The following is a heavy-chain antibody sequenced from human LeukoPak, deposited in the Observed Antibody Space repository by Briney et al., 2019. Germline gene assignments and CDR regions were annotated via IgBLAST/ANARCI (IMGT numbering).Heavy chain of an antibody. CDR1: GYTFTGYY. J-gene: IGHJ4*02. CDR2: INPNSGGT. CDR3: ARDRSGWYGETFDY. V-gene: IGHV1-2*02. D-gene: IGHD6-19*01. Sequence: ASVKVSCKASGYTFTGYYMHWVRQAPGQGPEWMGWINPNSGGTNYAQKFQGRVTMTRDTSISTAYMELSRLRSDDTAVYYCARDRSGWYGETFDYWGQGTLVTVSS.